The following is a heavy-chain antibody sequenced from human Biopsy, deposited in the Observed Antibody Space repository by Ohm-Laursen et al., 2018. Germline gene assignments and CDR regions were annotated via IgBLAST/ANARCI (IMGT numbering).Heavy chain of an antibody. D-gene: IGHD3-10*01. CDR2: IWYDGSNK. J-gene: IGHJ6*02. V-gene: IGHV3-33*01. CDR3: ARGRYYGSANYFGYYNMDV. CDR1: GFTFSSYG. Sequence: SLRLSCAASGFTFSSYGMHWVRQAPGKGLEWVAVIWYDGSNKYYADSVKGRFTISRDNSKNTLFLQMNNLRAEDTAVYYCARGRYYGSANYFGYYNMDVWGQGTTVTVSS.